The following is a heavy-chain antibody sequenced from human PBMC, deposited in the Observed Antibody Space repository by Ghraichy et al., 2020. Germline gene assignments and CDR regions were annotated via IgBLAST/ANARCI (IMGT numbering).Heavy chain of an antibody. J-gene: IGHJ5*02. D-gene: IGHD5-18*01. CDR2: IYYSGST. CDR1: GGSISSSSYY. V-gene: IGHV4-39*01. CDR3: ARHCRTYSYGLNWFDP. Sequence: GSLSLTCTVSGGSISSSSYYWGWIRQPPGKGLEWIGSIYYSGSTYYNPSLKSRVTISVDTSKNQFSLKLSSVTAADTAVYYCARHCRTYSYGLNWFDPWGQGTLVTVSS.